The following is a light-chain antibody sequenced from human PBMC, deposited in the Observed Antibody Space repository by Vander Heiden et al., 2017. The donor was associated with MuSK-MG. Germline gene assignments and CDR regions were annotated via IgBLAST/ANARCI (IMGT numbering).Light chain of an antibody. Sequence: EIVITQAPSSLAVSLGERATINCKSSQSVLYSSNNKNYLAWYQQKPGQPPKLLIYWASTRESGVPDRFSGSGSGTDFTLTISSLQAEDVTVYYCQQYDSTPYTFGQGTKLEIK. CDR2: WAS. CDR1: QSVLYSSNNKNY. J-gene: IGKJ2*01. V-gene: IGKV4-1*01. CDR3: QQYDSTPYT.